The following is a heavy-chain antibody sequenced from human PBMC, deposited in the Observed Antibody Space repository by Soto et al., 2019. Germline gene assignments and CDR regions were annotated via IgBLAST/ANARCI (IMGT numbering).Heavy chain of an antibody. Sequence: SETLSLTCTVSGGSISSYYWSWIRQPPGKGLEWIGYIYYSGSTNYNPSLKSRVTISVDTSKNQFSLKLSSVTAAETAVYYCATLTDYGLDYWGQGTLVTVSS. D-gene: IGHD4-17*01. V-gene: IGHV4-59*08. CDR1: GGSISSYY. J-gene: IGHJ4*02. CDR2: IYYSGST. CDR3: ATLTDYGLDY.